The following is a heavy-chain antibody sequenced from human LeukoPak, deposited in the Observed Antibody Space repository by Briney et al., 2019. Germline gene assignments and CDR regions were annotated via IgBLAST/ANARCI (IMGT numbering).Heavy chain of an antibody. CDR2: IIPIFGTA. CDR1: GGTFSSYA. D-gene: IGHD4-17*01. Sequence: SSVKVSCKASGGTFSSYAISWVRQAPGQGLEWMGGIIPIFGTANYTQKFQGGVTITTDESTSTAYVELSSLRSEDTAVYYCARLPYGDYDLDAFDIWGQGTMVTVSS. CDR3: ARLPYGDYDLDAFDI. V-gene: IGHV1-69*05. J-gene: IGHJ3*02.